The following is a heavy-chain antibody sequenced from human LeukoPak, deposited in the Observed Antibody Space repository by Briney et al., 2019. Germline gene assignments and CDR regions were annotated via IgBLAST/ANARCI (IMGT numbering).Heavy chain of an antibody. CDR2: IYHSGST. CDR3: ARVSKRGYSSSWYEGGYYFDY. V-gene: IGHV4-38-2*01. J-gene: IGHJ4*02. CDR1: GGSFSGYY. Sequence: SETLSLTCAVYGGSFSGYYWGWIRQPPGKGLEWIGSIYHSGSTYYNPSLKSRVTISVDTSKNQFSLKLSSVTAADTAVYYCARVSKRGYSSSWYEGGYYFDYWGQGTLVTVSS. D-gene: IGHD6-13*01.